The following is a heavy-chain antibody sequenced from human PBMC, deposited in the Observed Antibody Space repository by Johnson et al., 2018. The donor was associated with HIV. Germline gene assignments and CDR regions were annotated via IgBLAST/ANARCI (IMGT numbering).Heavy chain of an antibody. J-gene: IGHJ3*02. CDR3: AREGESQQLTLGDAFDI. CDR1: GFTFSSYA. V-gene: IGHV3-23*04. D-gene: IGHD6-13*01. Sequence: VQLVESGGGLVQPGGSMRLSCAASGFTFSSYAMSWVRQAPGKGLEWVSSINSGGGSTYYADSVKGRFTISRDNSKNTLYLQMNSLRAEDTAVYYCAREGESQQLTLGDAFDIWGQGTMVIVSS. CDR2: INSGGGST.